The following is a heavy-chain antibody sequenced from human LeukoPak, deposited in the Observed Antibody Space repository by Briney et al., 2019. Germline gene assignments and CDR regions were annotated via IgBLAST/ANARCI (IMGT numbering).Heavy chain of an antibody. CDR3: TRGHYGLDV. CDR2: IGFTSTYT. CDR1: GFTFSDHY. J-gene: IGHJ6*02. V-gene: IGHV3-11*06. Sequence: PGGSLRLSCAASGFTFSDHYLSWIRQAPGKGLEWVSYIGFTSTYTNYAASVKGRFTISRDNAKNSLYLQMNSLRTEDTAVYYCTRGHYGLDVWGQGTTVTVSS.